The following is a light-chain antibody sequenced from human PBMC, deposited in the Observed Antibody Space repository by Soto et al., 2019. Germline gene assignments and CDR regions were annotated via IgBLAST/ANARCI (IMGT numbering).Light chain of an antibody. CDR1: KGISNY. CDR3: QKYNSAPHT. J-gene: IGKJ2*01. Sequence: DIQMTQSPSSLSASVGDRVTITCRASKGISNYLARYQQKPGKVPKLLIYAASTLQSGVPSRFSGSGSGTDFTLTISSLQPEDDATYYCQKYNSAPHTFGQGTKLEIK. V-gene: IGKV1-27*01. CDR2: AAS.